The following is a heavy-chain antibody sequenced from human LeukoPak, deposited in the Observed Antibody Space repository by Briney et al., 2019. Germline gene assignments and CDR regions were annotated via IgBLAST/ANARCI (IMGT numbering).Heavy chain of an antibody. V-gene: IGHV3-21*01. Sequence: PGGSLRLSCAASAFTFSSYSMNWVRQAPGKGLGWVSSISSRGNYIYYADSVKGRFTISRDNAQNSLYLQMNSLRVEDTAVYYCAREPQEEAFDIWGQGTMVTVSS. CDR3: AREPQEEAFDI. J-gene: IGHJ3*02. CDR2: ISSRGNYI. CDR1: AFTFSSYS.